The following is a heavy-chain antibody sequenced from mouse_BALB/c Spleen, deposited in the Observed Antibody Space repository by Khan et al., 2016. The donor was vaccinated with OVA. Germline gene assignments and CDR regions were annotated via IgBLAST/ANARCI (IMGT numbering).Heavy chain of an antibody. Sequence: QVQLQQSGAELVRPGVSVKISCKVSGYTFTDYAMHWVRQSHAKTLEWIGVISTYYGDADYNQKFKGKATMTVDKSSSTAYMELARLPSEDSAIYDGARGGRFDYWGQGTLVTVSA. CDR2: ISTYYGDA. CDR1: GYTFTDYA. D-gene: IGHD3-3*01. CDR3: ARGGRFDY. V-gene: IGHV1S137*01. J-gene: IGHJ3*01.